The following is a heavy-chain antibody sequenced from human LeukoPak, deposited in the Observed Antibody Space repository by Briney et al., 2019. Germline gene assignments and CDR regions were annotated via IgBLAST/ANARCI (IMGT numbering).Heavy chain of an antibody. Sequence: GGSLRLSCAASGFTFSSYWMSWVRQAPGKGLEWVANIKQDGSEKYYVDSVKGRFTISRDNAKNSLYLQMNSLRAEDTAVYYCARDHAYYDFWDAFDIWGQGTMVTVSS. D-gene: IGHD3-3*01. J-gene: IGHJ3*02. CDR3: ARDHAYYDFWDAFDI. CDR1: GFTFSSYW. CDR2: IKQDGSEK. V-gene: IGHV3-7*01.